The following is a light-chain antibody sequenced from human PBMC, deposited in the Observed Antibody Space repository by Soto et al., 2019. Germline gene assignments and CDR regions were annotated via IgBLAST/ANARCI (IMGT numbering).Light chain of an antibody. CDR1: QGIRND. CDR2: AAS. V-gene: IGKV1-17*01. Sequence: DIQMTQSPSSLSASVGDRVTITCRASQGIRNDLGWYQTKPGKAPKRRIYAASSLQSGVQSRGSGRGEWEEGTRKISSLQPEDWGTDYGLQHKSYPWTFGQGTKVDI. CDR3: LQHKSYPWT. J-gene: IGKJ1*01.